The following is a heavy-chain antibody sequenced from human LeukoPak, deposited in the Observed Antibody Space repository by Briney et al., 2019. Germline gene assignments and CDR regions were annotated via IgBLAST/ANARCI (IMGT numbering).Heavy chain of an antibody. V-gene: IGHV1-18*01. CDR1: GYTFTSYG. J-gene: IGHJ4*02. Sequence: ASVKVSCKASGYTFTSYGISWVRQAPGQGLEWMGWISAYNGNTNYAQKLQGRVTMTTDTSTSTAYMELRSLRSDDTAVYYCARDNPGIPRRYSSGWWFDYWGQGTLVTVSS. D-gene: IGHD6-19*01. CDR3: ARDNPGIPRRYSSGWWFDY. CDR2: ISAYNGNT.